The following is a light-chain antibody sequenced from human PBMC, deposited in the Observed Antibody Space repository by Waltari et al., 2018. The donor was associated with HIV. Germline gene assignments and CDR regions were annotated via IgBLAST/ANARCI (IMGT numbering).Light chain of an antibody. CDR2: RND. CDR1: ISNLGGNF. V-gene: IGLV1-47*01. CDR3: STWDNSLSHWV. J-gene: IGLJ3*02. Sequence: QSVVTQPPSASGTPGQNISISCSGDISNLGGNFVHSYQQRPGTAPRLLIYRNDQRPSGVPDRFSGSKSATSASLTISGLRSEDEADYHCSTWDNSLSHWVFGGGTKVTVL.